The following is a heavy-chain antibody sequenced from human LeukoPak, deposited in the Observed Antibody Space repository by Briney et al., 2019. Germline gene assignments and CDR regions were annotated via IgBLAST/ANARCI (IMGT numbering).Heavy chain of an antibody. J-gene: IGHJ4*02. Sequence: GGSLRLSCAASRFAFSGYGMHWVRQAPGKGLEWVAVIWYDGSNKYYEDSVKGRFTISRDTSTNTLYLQMNSLRVDDTAVYYCARDNYCSSTDCYNFDYWGQGTLVTVSS. V-gene: IGHV3-33*01. D-gene: IGHD2-2*02. CDR1: RFAFSGYG. CDR3: ARDNYCSSTDCYNFDY. CDR2: IWYDGSNK.